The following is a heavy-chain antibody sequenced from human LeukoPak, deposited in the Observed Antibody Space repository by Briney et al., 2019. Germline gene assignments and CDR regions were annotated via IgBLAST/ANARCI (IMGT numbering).Heavy chain of an antibody. CDR1: GFTFSSCA. CDR3: AKRTGSSGPFDY. D-gene: IGHD1-26*01. V-gene: IGHV3-23*01. J-gene: IGHJ4*02. Sequence: PGGSLRLSCAASGFTFSSCAMNWVRQAPGKGLEWVSLITGSGGSTYYTDSVKGRFTISRDNSKNTLYLQMNSLTAEDTAVYYCAKRTGSSGPFDYWGQGTRVTVSS. CDR2: ITGSGGST.